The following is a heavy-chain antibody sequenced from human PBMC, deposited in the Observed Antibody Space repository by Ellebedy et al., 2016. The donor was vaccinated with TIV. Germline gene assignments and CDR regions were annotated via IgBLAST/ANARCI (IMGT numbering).Heavy chain of an antibody. V-gene: IGHV5-51*01. CDR2: IYPGDSDT. D-gene: IGHD3-9*01. Sequence: GESLKISCKGSGYSFTSYWIGWVRQMPGKGLEWMGIIYPGDSDTRYSPSFQGQVTISADKSISTAYLQWSSLKASDTAMYYCARALGGEYFDWLWEDYWGQGTLVTVSS. CDR1: GYSFTSYW. CDR3: ARALGGEYFDWLWEDY. J-gene: IGHJ4*02.